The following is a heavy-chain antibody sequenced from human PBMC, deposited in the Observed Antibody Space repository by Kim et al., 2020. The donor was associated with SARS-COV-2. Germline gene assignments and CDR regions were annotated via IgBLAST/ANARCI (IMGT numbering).Heavy chain of an antibody. CDR3: ARGLPYDSSGYSN. V-gene: IGHV4-59*09. Sequence: SNPSLKSRVTISVDTSKNQFSLKLSAVTAADTAVYYCARGLPYDSSGYSNWGQGTLVTVSS. J-gene: IGHJ4*02. D-gene: IGHD3-22*01.